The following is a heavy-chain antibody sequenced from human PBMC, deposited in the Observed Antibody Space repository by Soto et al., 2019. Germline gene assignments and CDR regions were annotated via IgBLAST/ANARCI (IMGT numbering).Heavy chain of an antibody. J-gene: IGHJ6*02. CDR1: GGSVSSGSYY. CDR2: IYYSGST. V-gene: IGHV4-61*01. D-gene: IGHD2-2*02. CDR3: ARYTVAAAIHVFYYYYGMDV. Sequence: SETLSLTCTVSGGSVSSGSYYLSWIRQPPGKGLEWIGYIYYSGSTNYNPSLKSRVTISVDTSKNQFALKLSSVTAADTAVDYCARYTVAAAIHVFYYYYGMDVWGQGTTVTVSS.